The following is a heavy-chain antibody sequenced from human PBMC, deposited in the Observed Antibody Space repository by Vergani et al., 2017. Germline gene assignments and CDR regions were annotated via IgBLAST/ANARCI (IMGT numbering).Heavy chain of an antibody. CDR2: SSAYNGNT. Sequence: QVQLVQSGAEVKKPGASVKVSCKASGYTFTSYGISWVRPAPGQGLEWMGWSSAYNGNTNYAQKPQGRVTMTRDTSTSTVYMELSSLRSEDTALYYFAKGPDHYSSPYYYYYMDVWGKGTTVTASS. CDR3: AKGPDHYSSPYYYYYMDV. J-gene: IGHJ6*03. V-gene: IGHV1-18*01. D-gene: IGHD4-11*01. CDR1: GYTFTSYG.